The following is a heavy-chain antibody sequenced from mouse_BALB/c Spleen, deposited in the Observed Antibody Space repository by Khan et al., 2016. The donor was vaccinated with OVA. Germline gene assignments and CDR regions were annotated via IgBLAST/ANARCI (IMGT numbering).Heavy chain of an antibody. CDR2: ISSDGTYT. CDR3: TSHLTGSFAY. J-gene: IGHJ3*01. D-gene: IGHD4-1*01. Sequence: EVKLMDSGGDLVKPGGSLKLSCAASGFTFSNYGMSWVRQTPDKRLEWVATISSDGTYTYYPDSVKGRFTISRNNAKNTLYLQMSSLKSEDTAMYYWTSHLTGSFAYWGQGTLVTVSA. CDR1: GFTFSNYG. V-gene: IGHV5-6*01.